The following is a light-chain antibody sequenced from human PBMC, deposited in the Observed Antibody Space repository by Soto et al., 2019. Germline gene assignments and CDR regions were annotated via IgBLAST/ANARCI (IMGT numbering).Light chain of an antibody. V-gene: IGLV2-11*01. J-gene: IGLJ1*01. CDR1: SSDVGGYNY. CDR3: CSYAGSYSYV. Sequence: QSVLTQPRSGYGSPGQSVTISCTGTSSDVGGYNYVSWYQQHPGKAPKLMIYDVSKRPSGVPDRFSGSKSGNTASLTISGLQAEDEADYYCCSYAGSYSYVFGTGTKAPS. CDR2: DVS.